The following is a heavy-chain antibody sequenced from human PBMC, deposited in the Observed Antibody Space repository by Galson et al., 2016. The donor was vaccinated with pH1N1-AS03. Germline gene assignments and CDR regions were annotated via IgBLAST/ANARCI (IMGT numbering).Heavy chain of an antibody. Sequence: SETLSLTCTFSTGSISSYYLSWIRQPPGKGLEWIGYIYYTGTTKYNPSLKSRVTISVDTSKNRFSLRLSSVTAADTAVYYCAAGSPAPFDYWGQGTLFTVSS. CDR1: TGSISSYY. CDR2: IYYTGTT. J-gene: IGHJ4*02. V-gene: IGHV4-59*01. CDR3: AAGSPAPFDY.